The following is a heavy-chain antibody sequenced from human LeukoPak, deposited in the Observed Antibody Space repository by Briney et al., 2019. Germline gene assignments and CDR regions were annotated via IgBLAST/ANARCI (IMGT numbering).Heavy chain of an antibody. Sequence: GGSLRLSCAASGFTVSSNYMSWVRQAPGKGLEWVSVIYSGGSTYYADSVKGRFTISRHNSKNTLYLQMNSLRAEGTAVYYCARAPYFPYAYFDYWGQGTLVTVSS. CDR1: GFTVSSNY. V-gene: IGHV3-53*04. CDR2: IYSGGST. D-gene: IGHD2-2*01. CDR3: ARAPYFPYAYFDY. J-gene: IGHJ4*02.